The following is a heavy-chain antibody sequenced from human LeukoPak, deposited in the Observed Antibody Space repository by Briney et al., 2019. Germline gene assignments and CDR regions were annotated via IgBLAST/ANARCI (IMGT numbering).Heavy chain of an antibody. V-gene: IGHV1-8*02. D-gene: IGHD1-26*01. J-gene: IGHJ4*02. CDR3: ARRELPLDY. CDR2: MNPNSGNT. CDR1: GHTFTNYG. Sequence: ASVKVSCKASGHTFTNYGITWVRQATGQGLEWMGWMNPNSGNTGYAQKFQGRVTMTRNTSISTAYMELSSLRSEDTAVYYCARRELPLDYWGQGTLVTVSS.